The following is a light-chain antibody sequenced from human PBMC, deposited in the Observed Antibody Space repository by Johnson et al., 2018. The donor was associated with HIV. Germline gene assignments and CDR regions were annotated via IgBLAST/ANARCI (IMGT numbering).Light chain of an antibody. J-gene: IGLJ1*01. CDR2: DNN. V-gene: IGLV1-51*01. Sequence: QSVLTQPPSVSAAPGQKVTISCSVSSSNIGNNYVSWYQQLPRTAPKLLIYDNNKRPSGIPDRFSGSKSGTSATLGITGLQTGDEADYYCGTWDSSLSIYVFGTGTKVTVL. CDR3: GTWDSSLSIYV. CDR1: SSNIGNNY.